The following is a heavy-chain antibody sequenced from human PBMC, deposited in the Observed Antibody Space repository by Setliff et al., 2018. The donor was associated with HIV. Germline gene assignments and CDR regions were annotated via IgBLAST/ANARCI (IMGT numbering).Heavy chain of an antibody. D-gene: IGHD3-3*01. CDR2: ILYSGIT. J-gene: IGHJ3*02. CDR1: GFTVSSSNYY. CDR3: ARSKTFYDFWGGYYTHGAFKI. V-gene: IGHV4-39*01. Sequence: PGGSLRLSCEASGFTVSSSNYYWAWIRQPPGKGLEWIGNILYSGITYYNPSLKSRVTIPVDTSKNQFSLNLTSVTAADTAVYYCARSKTFYDFWGGYYTHGAFKIWGLGTMVTVSS.